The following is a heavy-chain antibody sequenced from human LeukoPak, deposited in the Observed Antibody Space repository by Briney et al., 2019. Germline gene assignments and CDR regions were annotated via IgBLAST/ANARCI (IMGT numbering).Heavy chain of an antibody. D-gene: IGHD5-24*01. CDR2: ISGSGGST. Sequence: GGSLRLSCAASGFTFSSYAMSWVRQAPGKGLEWVSAISGSGGSTYYADSVKGRFTISRDNSKNTLYLQMNSLRAEDTAVYYCAKDRRDGYNRRTPFDYWGQGTLVTVSS. V-gene: IGHV3-23*01. CDR1: GFTFSSYA. CDR3: AKDRRDGYNRRTPFDY. J-gene: IGHJ4*02.